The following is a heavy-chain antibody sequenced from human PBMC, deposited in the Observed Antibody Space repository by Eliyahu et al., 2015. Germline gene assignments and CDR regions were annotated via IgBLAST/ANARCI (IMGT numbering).Heavy chain of an antibody. D-gene: IGHD2-15*01. CDR1: FDDYA. V-gene: IGHV3-9*01. J-gene: IGHJ4*02. CDR2: ISWNSGSI. Sequence: FDDYAMHWVRQAPGKGLEWVSGISWNSGSIGYADSVKGRFTISRDNAKNSLYLQMNSLRAEDTALYYCAKSARRRWYEGEDYFDYWGQGTLVTVSS. CDR3: AKSARRRWYEGEDYFDY.